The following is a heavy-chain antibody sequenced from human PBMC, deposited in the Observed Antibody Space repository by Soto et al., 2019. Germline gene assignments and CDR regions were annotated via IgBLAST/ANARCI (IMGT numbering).Heavy chain of an antibody. CDR1: GYTFTSYG. J-gene: IGHJ4*02. CDR2: ISAYNGNT. D-gene: IGHD3-10*01. Sequence: QVQLVQSGAEVKKPGASVKVSCKASGYTFTSYGISWVRQAPGQGLEGMGGISAYNGNTNYAQKLQGRVTITTDTATSTAYMEMRTVRSDATAVYYCAREGITMVRGVMGTGCDYWCQGTLVTVSS. CDR3: AREGITMVRGVMGTGCDY. V-gene: IGHV1-18*04.